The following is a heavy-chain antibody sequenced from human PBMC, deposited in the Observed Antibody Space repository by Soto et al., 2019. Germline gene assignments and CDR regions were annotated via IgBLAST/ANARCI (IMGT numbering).Heavy chain of an antibody. CDR3: ARHWIAGSSIP. J-gene: IGHJ5*02. CDR2: IHYSGTS. D-gene: IGHD2-21*01. V-gene: IGHV4-39*01. CDR1: GDSISSSSQY. Sequence: SETLSLTCSVSGDSISSSSQYWGWIRQPPVKGLEWIGSIHYSGTSYYNPSLKSRVTIFVDTSKNQLSLKLSSVTAADTAVYYCARHWIAGSSIPWGQGTLVTVS.